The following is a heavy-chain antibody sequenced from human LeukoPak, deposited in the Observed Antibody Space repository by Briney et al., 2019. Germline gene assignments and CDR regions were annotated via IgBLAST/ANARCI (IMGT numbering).Heavy chain of an antibody. V-gene: IGHV3-74*01. CDR1: GFTFSSYW. J-gene: IGHJ6*03. D-gene: IGHD2-2*02. CDR3: ARAVTRSSRSYTEGCYYYYYMDV. Sequence: GGSLRLSCAASGFTFSSYWMHWVRQAPRKGLVWVSRINTDGSSTSYADSVKGRFTISRDNAKNTLYLQMNSLRAEDTAVYYCARAVTRSSRSYTEGCYYYYYMDVWGKGTTVTVSS. CDR2: INTDGSST.